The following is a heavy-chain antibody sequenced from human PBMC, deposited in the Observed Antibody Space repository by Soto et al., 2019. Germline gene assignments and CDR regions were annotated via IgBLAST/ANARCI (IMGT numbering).Heavy chain of an antibody. V-gene: IGHV1-46*01. J-gene: IGHJ6*02. CDR1: GYTFTSYY. D-gene: IGHD1-1*01. CDR3: ARDLYPAGTVLGGYYYYGMDV. CDR2: INPSGGSS. Sequence: GASVKVSCKASGYTFTSYYMHWVRRAPGHGLEWMGIINPSGGSSSYAQNFQGRVTLTRDTSTSTVYMELSSLRSEDTAVYYCARDLYPAGTVLGGYYYYGMDVWGQGTKVTVSS.